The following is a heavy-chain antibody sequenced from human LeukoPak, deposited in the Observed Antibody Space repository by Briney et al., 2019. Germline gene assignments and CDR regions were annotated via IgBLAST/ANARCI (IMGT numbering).Heavy chain of an antibody. D-gene: IGHD5-24*01. CDR1: GGSISSGSYY. CDR2: IYTSGST. V-gene: IGHV4-61*02. Sequence: SQTLSLTCTVSGGSISSGSYYWSWIRQPAGKGLEWIGRIYTSGSTNYNPSLKSRVTISVDTSKNQFSLKLSSVTAADTAVYYCARGVKMATIGDWGQGTLVTVSS. CDR3: ARGVKMATIGD. J-gene: IGHJ4*02.